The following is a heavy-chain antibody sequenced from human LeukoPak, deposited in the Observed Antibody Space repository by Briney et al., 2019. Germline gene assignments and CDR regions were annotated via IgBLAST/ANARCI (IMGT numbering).Heavy chain of an antibody. D-gene: IGHD6-19*01. V-gene: IGHV1-46*01. CDR3: ARENVADSSGWSHFDY. J-gene: IGHJ4*02. CDR1: GYTFAGYH. Sequence: GASVKVSCKASGYTFAGYHIHWVRRAPGQGLEWMGIINPSDGRTSYAQEFQDRVILTSDTSARTVYMELRSLRFEDKAEYYCARENVADSSGWSHFDYWGQGTLVIVSS. CDR2: INPSDGRT.